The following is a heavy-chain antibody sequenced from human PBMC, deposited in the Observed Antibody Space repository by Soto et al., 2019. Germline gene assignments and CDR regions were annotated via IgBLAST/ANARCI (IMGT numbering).Heavy chain of an antibody. J-gene: IGHJ3*02. Sequence: GGSLRLSCVASGFTLSTYAMSWVRQAPGKGLEWVSGITGSGGSTYYADSVKGRFTISRDNSKSTVSLHMNSLRAEDTAVYYCVKHGGNPFGDFDIWGQGKMVTVSS. V-gene: IGHV3-23*01. D-gene: IGHD2-21*02. CDR1: GFTLSTYA. CDR3: VKHGGNPFGDFDI. CDR2: ITGSGGST.